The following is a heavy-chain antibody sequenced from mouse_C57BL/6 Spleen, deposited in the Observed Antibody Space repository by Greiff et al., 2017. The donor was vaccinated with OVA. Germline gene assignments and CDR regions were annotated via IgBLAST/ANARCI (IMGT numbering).Heavy chain of an antibody. J-gene: IGHJ4*01. D-gene: IGHD3-1*01. CDR1: GYTFNDYY. CDR3: ARGGHGRGHYYDMDD. CDR2: ITPNNGGT. Sequence: VQLQQSGPKLVKPAASVSISCTATGYTFNDYYINMLKQNHGENLQWISDITPNNGGTSYNQKFKGKATLTVDKSSSTAYMELRSLTSEDSAVYYCARGGHGRGHYYDMDDRGQGTSVTVAS. V-gene: IGHV1-26*01.